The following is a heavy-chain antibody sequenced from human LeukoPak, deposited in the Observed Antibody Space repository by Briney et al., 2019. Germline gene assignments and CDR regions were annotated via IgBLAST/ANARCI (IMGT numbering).Heavy chain of an antibody. CDR1: GGSFSGYY. V-gene: IGHV4-34*01. J-gene: IGHJ5*02. CDR2: INHSGST. Sequence: SETLSLTCAVYGGSFSGYYWSWIRQPPGKGLEWIGEINHSGSTNYNPSLKSRVTISVDTSKNQFSLKLSSVTAADTAVYYCAPEDDDSSGYEGWFDPWGQGTLVTVSS. CDR3: APEDDDSSGYEGWFDP. D-gene: IGHD3-22*01.